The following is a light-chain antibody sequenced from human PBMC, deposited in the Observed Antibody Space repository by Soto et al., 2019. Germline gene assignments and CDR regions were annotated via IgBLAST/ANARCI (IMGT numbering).Light chain of an antibody. J-gene: IGKJ2*01. Sequence: DMQMTQSPSSLSASVGDRVTITCRPSQTIDNYLNWYQHQPGKAPKLLIYGASTLQSGVSSRFTGSASGTDFTLTIDNLQADDFATYYCQQTYPIPFAFGRGTKLEI. V-gene: IGKV1-39*01. CDR3: QQTYPIPFA. CDR1: QTIDNY. CDR2: GAS.